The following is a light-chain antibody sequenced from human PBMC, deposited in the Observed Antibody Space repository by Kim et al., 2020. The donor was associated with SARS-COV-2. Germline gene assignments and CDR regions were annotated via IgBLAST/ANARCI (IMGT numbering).Light chain of an antibody. CDR1: SSDVGGYNY. Sequence: QSALTQPASVSGSPGQSITLSCTGTSSDVGGYNYVSWYQQHPGKAPKLMIYDVSNRPSGVSNRFSGSKSGNTASLTISGLQAEDEADYYCSSYTSSSPKWVFGGGTQLTV. CDR2: DVS. J-gene: IGLJ3*02. V-gene: IGLV2-14*03. CDR3: SSYTSSSPKWV.